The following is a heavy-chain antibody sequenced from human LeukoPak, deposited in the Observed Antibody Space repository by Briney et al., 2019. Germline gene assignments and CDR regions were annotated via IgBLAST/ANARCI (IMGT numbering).Heavy chain of an antibody. J-gene: IGHJ1*01. V-gene: IGHV3-11*04. CDR3: ARVPSSGGYWGGLFAEYFQH. CDR1: GFTFTDYY. Sequence: PGGSLRLSCAASGFTFTDYYMSWIRQAPGKGLEWVSYITNSGTTIYYADSVKGRFTISRDNAKNSPYLQMNSLRAEDTAVYYCARVPSSGGYWGGLFAEYFQHWGQGTLVTVSS. CDR2: ITNSGTTI. D-gene: IGHD3-10*01.